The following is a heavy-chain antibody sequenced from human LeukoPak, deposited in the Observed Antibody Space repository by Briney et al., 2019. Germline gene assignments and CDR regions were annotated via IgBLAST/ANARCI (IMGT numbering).Heavy chain of an antibody. CDR3: ADYDSSGYSFDY. CDR1: GFTFSSYG. Sequence: PGGSLRLSCAASGFTFSSYGMHWVRQAPGKGLEWVAFIRYDGSNKYYADSVKGRFTISRDNSKNTLYLQMNSLRAEDAAVYYCADYDSSGYSFDYWGQGTQVTVSS. CDR2: IRYDGSNK. J-gene: IGHJ4*02. D-gene: IGHD3-22*01. V-gene: IGHV3-30*02.